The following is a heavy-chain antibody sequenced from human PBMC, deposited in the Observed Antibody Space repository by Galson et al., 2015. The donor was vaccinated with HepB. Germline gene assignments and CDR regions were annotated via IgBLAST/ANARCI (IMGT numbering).Heavy chain of an antibody. CDR3: ARRGTAYYFDNSGYYWYFDL. Sequence: ETLSLTCTVSGDSISSSSYYWGWIRQPPGKGLEWIGSIYYSGSTYYNPSLKSRVTISVDTSKNQFSLKLSSVTAADTAVYYCARRGTAYYFDNSGYYWYFDLWGRGTLVTVSS. CDR1: GDSISSSSYY. D-gene: IGHD3-22*01. CDR2: IYYSGST. J-gene: IGHJ2*01. V-gene: IGHV4-39*01.